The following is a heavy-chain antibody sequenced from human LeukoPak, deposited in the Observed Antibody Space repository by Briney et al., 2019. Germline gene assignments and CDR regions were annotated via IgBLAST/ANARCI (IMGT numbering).Heavy chain of an antibody. CDR1: GDSISTSNNY. CDR2: IYYSGRT. V-gene: IGHV4-39*01. D-gene: IGHD6-13*01. CDR3: ARRGWGGSWSYFDY. Sequence: PSETLSLTCTVSGDSISTSNNYWGWVRQPPGERLEWLGSIYYSGRTYYNPSLKSRVTVSVDTSKNQFSLNLYSVTAADTAVYYCARRGWGGSWSYFDYWGQGTLVTVSS. J-gene: IGHJ4*02.